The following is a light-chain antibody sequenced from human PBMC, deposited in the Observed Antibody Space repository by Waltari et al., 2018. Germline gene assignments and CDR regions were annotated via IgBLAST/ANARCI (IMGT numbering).Light chain of an antibody. CDR2: YTS. V-gene: IGKV3-20*01. Sequence: EIVLTQSPGTLSLSPGDRATLSCRASQSVKSNELAWYQQKPGQAPRLLIYYTSTRATGIPDRFSGSGSGTDFILTISRLEAEDFVLYYCQQYGTPLTFGGGTKVEIK. CDR3: QQYGTPLT. J-gene: IGKJ4*01. CDR1: QSVKSNE.